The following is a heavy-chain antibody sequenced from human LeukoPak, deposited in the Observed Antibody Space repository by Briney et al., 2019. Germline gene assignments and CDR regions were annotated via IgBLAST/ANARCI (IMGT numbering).Heavy chain of an antibody. V-gene: IGHV3-11*01. J-gene: IGHJ5*02. D-gene: IGHD3-3*01. CDR1: GFTFGDYY. CDR2: ISSSGSTI. CDR3: ARDYDFWSGYFGNWFDP. Sequence: GGSLRLSCAASGFTFGDYYMSWIRQAPGKGLEWVSYISSSGSTIYYADSVKGRFTISRDNAKNSLYLQMNSLRAEDTAVYYCARDYDFWSGYFGNWFDPWGQGTLVTVSS.